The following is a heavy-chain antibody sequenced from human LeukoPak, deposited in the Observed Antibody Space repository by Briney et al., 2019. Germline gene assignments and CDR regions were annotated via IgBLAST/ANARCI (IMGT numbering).Heavy chain of an antibody. CDR2: MNPNGGST. CDR3: ARAGRRLFGVVIPLSFDS. CDR1: GYTFTSYG. J-gene: IGHJ4*02. D-gene: IGHD3-3*01. V-gene: IGHV1-46*01. Sequence: ASVKVSCKASGYTFTSYGISWVRQAPGQGLEWMGTMNPNGGSTSYAPKFQGRVTMTWDMSTSTVYMELSSLRSEDTAVYYCARAGRRLFGVVIPLSFDSWGQGALVTVSS.